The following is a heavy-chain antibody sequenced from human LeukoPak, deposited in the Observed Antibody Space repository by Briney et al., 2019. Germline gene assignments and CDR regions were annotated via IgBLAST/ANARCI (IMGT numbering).Heavy chain of an antibody. J-gene: IGHJ5*02. CDR3: ATEPTLPLLLWFGELLT. Sequence: ASVNVSCKASGYSFTKDTVHWVRQAAGQRLERMGWINADNGNTNYSQKFQGRVTITRDTSANTAYMELSSLRSEGTAVYYCATEPTLPLLLWFGELLTWGQGTLVTVSS. CDR1: GYSFTKDT. D-gene: IGHD3-10*01. V-gene: IGHV1-3*01. CDR2: INADNGNT.